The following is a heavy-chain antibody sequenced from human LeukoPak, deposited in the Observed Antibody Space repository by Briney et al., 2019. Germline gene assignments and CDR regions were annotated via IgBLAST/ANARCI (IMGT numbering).Heavy chain of an antibody. J-gene: IGHJ3*02. V-gene: IGHV4-39*01. CDR3: ARHGHCSSGTCNDAFDI. CDR2: VYYCGST. Sequence: SETLSLTCTVSGGSINSGYYFWGLMRQPPGKGLEWSGNVYYCGSTYFNPFRKSRINISEEPSKKQFSPTLRPVTAPDTAVVYRARHGHCSSGTCNDAFDIWGQGTMVTVSA. CDR1: GGSINSGYYF. D-gene: IGHD2-15*01.